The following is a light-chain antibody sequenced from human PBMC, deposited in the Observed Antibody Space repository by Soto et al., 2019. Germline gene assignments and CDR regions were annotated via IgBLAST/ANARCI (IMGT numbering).Light chain of an antibody. CDR2: ASS. CDR3: RLFDNYPLT. J-gene: IGKJ4*01. Sequence: DIQLTQSPSFLSASVGDRVTITCRASQGISSYLAWYQEKPGKAPKLLISASSTLQSGVPLRFSGIGSGTEFTLTISSLQPEDFATYYWRLFDNYPLTFGGGTKLEIK. V-gene: IGKV1-9*01. CDR1: QGISSY.